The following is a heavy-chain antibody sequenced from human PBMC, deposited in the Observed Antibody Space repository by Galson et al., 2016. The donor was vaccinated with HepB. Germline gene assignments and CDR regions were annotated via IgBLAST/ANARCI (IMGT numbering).Heavy chain of an antibody. D-gene: IGHD6-19*01. Sequence: SLRLSCAASGFTFSSHFMDWVRQSPGKGLEWVAVISYDGSNKYYADSVKGRFTISRDNSKNTLYLQMNSLRAEDTAVYYCAKEGIAVAGTGDDYWGQGTLVTVSS. CDR2: ISYDGSNK. J-gene: IGHJ4*02. V-gene: IGHV3-30*18. CDR1: GFTFSSHF. CDR3: AKEGIAVAGTGDDY.